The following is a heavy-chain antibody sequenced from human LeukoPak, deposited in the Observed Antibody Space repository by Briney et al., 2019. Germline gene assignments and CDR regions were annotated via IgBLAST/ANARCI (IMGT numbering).Heavy chain of an antibody. CDR3: ARGGHYDATHFDYYHVMDV. CDR2: VYSSGST. J-gene: IGHJ6*04. Sequence: SETLSLTCTVSGGSISSYYWSWIRQPAGQGLEWIGRVYSSGSTNYISYLKSRVTISIDTSKSQFSLELTSVTAADTAVYYCARGGHYDATHFDYYHVMDVWGKGTTVSVSS. D-gene: IGHD4-17*01. V-gene: IGHV4-4*07. CDR1: GGSISSYY.